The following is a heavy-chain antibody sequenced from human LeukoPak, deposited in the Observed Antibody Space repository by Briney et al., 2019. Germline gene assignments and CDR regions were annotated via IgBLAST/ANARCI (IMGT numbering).Heavy chain of an antibody. Sequence: ASVKVSCKVSGYTLTELSMHWVRQAPGKGLEWMGGFDPEDGETIYAQKFQGRVTMTKDTSTDTAYMELSSLRSEDTAVYYCATGPITIFGVVIPPFDYWGQGTLVTVSS. V-gene: IGHV1-24*01. CDR2: FDPEDGET. J-gene: IGHJ4*02. CDR1: GYTLTELS. CDR3: ATGPITIFGVVIPPFDY. D-gene: IGHD3-3*01.